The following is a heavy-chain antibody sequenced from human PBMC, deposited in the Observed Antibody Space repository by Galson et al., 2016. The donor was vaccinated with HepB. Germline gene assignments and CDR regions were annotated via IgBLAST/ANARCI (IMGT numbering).Heavy chain of an antibody. Sequence: SLRLSCAASGFTFSPYNLNWVRQAPGKGLEWVSSISRGSAYIYYADSVKGRFTISRDNAKNSLYLQMHSLRAEDTAVYYCARPRDNYGHAFDIWGPGTLVTVSS. J-gene: IGHJ3*02. CDR1: GFTFSPYN. CDR2: ISRGSAYI. CDR3: ARPRDNYGHAFDI. V-gene: IGHV3-21*01. D-gene: IGHD3-10*01.